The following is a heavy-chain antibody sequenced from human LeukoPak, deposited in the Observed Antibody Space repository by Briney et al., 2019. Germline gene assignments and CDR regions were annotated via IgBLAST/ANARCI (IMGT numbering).Heavy chain of an antibody. V-gene: IGHV3-7*03. Sequence: GGSLRLSCAASGFTFSSYWMNWVRQAPGKGLEWVANIKQDGNEKYYVDSVKGRFTISRDNSKNTLYLQMNSLRAEDTAVYYCAKDAMTTVTYFDYWGQGTLVTVSS. J-gene: IGHJ4*02. CDR1: GFTFSSYW. CDR3: AKDAMTTVTYFDY. D-gene: IGHD4-11*01. CDR2: IKQDGNEK.